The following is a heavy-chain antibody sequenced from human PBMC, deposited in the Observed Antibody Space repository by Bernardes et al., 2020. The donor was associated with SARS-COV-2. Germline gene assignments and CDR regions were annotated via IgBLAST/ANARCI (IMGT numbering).Heavy chain of an antibody. Sequence: SETLSLTCTVSGGSISSGGYYWSWIRQHPGKGLEWIGYTYYSGSTYYNPSLKSRVTISVDTSKNQFSLKLSSVTAADTAVYYCARASAGFFGVVTSFDYWGQGTLVTVSS. D-gene: IGHD3-3*01. V-gene: IGHV4-31*03. CDR1: GGSISSGGYY. J-gene: IGHJ4*02. CDR2: TYYSGST. CDR3: ARASAGFFGVVTSFDY.